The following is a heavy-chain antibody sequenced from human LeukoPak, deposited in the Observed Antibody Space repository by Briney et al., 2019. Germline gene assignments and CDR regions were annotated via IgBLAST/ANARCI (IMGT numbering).Heavy chain of an antibody. CDR3: ARDYVNAFDI. CDR2: IWSSGSSM. D-gene: IGHD3-10*02. V-gene: IGHV3-48*02. CDR1: GFSVISNY. J-gene: IGHJ3*02. Sequence: GGSLRLFCAASGFSVISNYMNWVRQAPGKGLEWVSYIWSSGSSMCYADSVKGRFTISRDNAKNSLYLQMNSLRDEDTAIYYCARDYVNAFDIWGQGTMVTVSS.